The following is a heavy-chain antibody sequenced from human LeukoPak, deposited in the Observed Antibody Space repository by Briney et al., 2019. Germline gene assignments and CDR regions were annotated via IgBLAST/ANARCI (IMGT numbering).Heavy chain of an antibody. D-gene: IGHD6-13*01. Sequence: ASVKVSCKASGGTFSSYAINWVRQATGQGLEWMGWMNPNSGNTGYAQKFQGRVTMTRNTSISTAYMELSSLRSEDTAVYYCARGLQQLGGYAFNIWGQGTMVTVSS. CDR3: ARGLQQLGGYAFNI. CDR2: MNPNSGNT. CDR1: GGTFSSYA. V-gene: IGHV1-8*02. J-gene: IGHJ3*02.